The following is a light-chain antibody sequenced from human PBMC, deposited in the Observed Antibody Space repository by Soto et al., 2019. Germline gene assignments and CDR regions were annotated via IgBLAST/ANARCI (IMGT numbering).Light chain of an antibody. CDR2: GAS. Sequence: EIVLTQSPGTLSLSPGERATLSCRASQSVNSNFLAWYQQKPGQAPRLLISGASNRATGIPDRFSGSGSGTDFTLTISRLEPEDSAVYYCQQYVTPPYTFGQGIKLEI. CDR3: QQYVTPPYT. V-gene: IGKV3-20*01. CDR1: QSVNSNF. J-gene: IGKJ2*01.